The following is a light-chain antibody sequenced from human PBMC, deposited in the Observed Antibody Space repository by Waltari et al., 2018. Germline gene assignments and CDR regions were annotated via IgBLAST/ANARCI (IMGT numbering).Light chain of an antibody. CDR1: QDISNY. J-gene: IGKJ4*01. CDR3: QQYDNLPLT. CDR2: DAS. V-gene: IGKV1-33*01. Sequence: DIQMTQSPSSLPASVGDRVTITCKASQDISNYLNWYQQKPGKAPKLLIYDASNLETGVPSRFSGSGSGTDFTFTISSLQPEDIATYYCQQYDNLPLTFGGGTKVEIK.